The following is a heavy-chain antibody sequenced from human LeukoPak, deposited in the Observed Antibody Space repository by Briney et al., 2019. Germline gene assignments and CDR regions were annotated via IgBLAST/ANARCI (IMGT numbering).Heavy chain of an antibody. CDR1: GGSFSGYY. J-gene: IGHJ6*02. CDR3: ARASPVVVVPAAIRGDYYGMDA. D-gene: IGHD2-2*02. CDR2: INHSGST. Sequence: PSETLSLTCAVYGGSFSGYYWSWIRQPPGKGLEWIGEINHSGSTNYNPSLKSRVTISVDTSKNQFSLKLSSVTAADTAVYYCARASPVVVVPAAIRGDYYGMDAWGQGTTVTVSS. V-gene: IGHV4-34*01.